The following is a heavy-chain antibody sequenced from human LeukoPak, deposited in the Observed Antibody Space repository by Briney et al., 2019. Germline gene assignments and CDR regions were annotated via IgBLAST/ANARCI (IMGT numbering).Heavy chain of an antibody. CDR1: GFTLSNAW. J-gene: IGHJ4*02. D-gene: IGHD3-10*01. Sequence: PGGSLQLSCAASGFTLSNAWMSGARRAPGKGREGVGRIKSKTDGGTTDYAAPVKGRFTISRDDSKNTLYLQMNSLKTEDSAVYYCTTEDYYGSGEADYWGQGTLVTVSS. CDR2: IKSKTDGGTT. V-gene: IGHV3-15*01. CDR3: TTEDYYGSGEADY.